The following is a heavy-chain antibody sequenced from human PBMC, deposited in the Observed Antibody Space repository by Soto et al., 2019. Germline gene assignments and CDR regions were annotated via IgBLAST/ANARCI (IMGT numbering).Heavy chain of an antibody. V-gene: IGHV1-3*01. J-gene: IGHJ3*02. CDR1: GYTFTSYA. CDR3: ARGHAFGELPDAFDI. Sequence: ASVKVSCKASGYTFTSYAMHWVCQAPGQRLEWMGWINAGNGNTKYSQKFQGRVTITRDTSASTAYMELSSLRSEDTAVYYCARGHAFGELPDAFDIWGQGTMVTVS. D-gene: IGHD1-7*01. CDR2: INAGNGNT.